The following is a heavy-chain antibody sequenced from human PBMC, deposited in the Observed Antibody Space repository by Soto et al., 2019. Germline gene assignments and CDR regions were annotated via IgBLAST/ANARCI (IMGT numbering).Heavy chain of an antibody. Sequence: GGSLRLSCAASGFTFSSYAMSWVRQAPGKGLEWVSAISGSGGSTYYADSVKGRFTISRDNSKNTPYLQMNSLRAEGTAVYYCAKDGSSWSTEAFDIWGQGTMVTVSS. V-gene: IGHV3-23*01. CDR2: ISGSGGST. D-gene: IGHD6-13*01. CDR1: GFTFSSYA. J-gene: IGHJ3*02. CDR3: AKDGSSWSTEAFDI.